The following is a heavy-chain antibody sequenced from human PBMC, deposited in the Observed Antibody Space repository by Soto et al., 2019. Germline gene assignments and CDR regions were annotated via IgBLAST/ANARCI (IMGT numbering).Heavy chain of an antibody. CDR1: GFTFSSYG. V-gene: IGHV3-33*01. CDR2: IWYDGSNK. Sequence: PGGSLRLSCAASGFTFSSYGMHWVRQAPGKGLEWVAVIWYDGSNKYYADSVKGRFTISRDNSKNTLYLQMNSLRAEDTAVYYCARAVESERNHHFDYWGQGTLVTVSS. D-gene: IGHD1-1*01. J-gene: IGHJ4*02. CDR3: ARAVESERNHHFDY.